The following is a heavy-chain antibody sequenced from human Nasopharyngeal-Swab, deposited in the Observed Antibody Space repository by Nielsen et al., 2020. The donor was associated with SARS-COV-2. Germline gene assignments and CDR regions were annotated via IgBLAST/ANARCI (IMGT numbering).Heavy chain of an antibody. CDR2: IYYSGST. J-gene: IGHJ4*02. D-gene: IGHD6-13*01. Sequence: SETLSLTCTVSDGSISSGGYYWSWIRQHPGKGLEWIGYIYYSGSTYYNPSLKSRVTISVDTSKNQFSLKLSSVTAADTAVYYCASLPRIAAAGTGNDYWGQGTLVTVSS. V-gene: IGHV4-31*03. CDR1: DGSISSGGYY. CDR3: ASLPRIAAAGTGNDY.